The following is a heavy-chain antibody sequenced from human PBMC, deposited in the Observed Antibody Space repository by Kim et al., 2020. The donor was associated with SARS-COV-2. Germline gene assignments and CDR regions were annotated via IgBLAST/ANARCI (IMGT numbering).Heavy chain of an antibody. CDR1: GFTFSDYY. V-gene: IGHV3-11*05. CDR3: ARGGLYYDILTGYYNAPDY. D-gene: IGHD3-9*01. Sequence: GGSLRLSCAASGFTFSDYYMSWIRQAPGKGLEWVSYISSSSSYTNYADSVKGRFTISRDNAKNSLYLQMNSLRAEDTAVYYCARGGLYYDILTGYYNAPDYWGQGTLVTVSS. CDR2: ISSSSSYT. J-gene: IGHJ4*02.